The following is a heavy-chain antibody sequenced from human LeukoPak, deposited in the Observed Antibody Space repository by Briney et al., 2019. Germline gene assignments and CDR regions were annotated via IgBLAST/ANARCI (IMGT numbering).Heavy chain of an antibody. D-gene: IGHD3-10*01. V-gene: IGHV3-23*01. CDR3: AKDSRDFNYGRFDY. Sequence: PGGSLRLSCAASAFTFSSYAMTWVRQAPGKGPEWVSSISRSGGSTYYADSVKGRFTISRDNSKNTLFLQMNSLRADDTAVYYCAKDSRDFNYGRFDYWGQGTLVTVSS. CDR1: AFTFSSYA. CDR2: ISRSGGST. J-gene: IGHJ4*02.